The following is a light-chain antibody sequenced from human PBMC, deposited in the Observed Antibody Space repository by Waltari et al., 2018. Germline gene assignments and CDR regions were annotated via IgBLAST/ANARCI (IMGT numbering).Light chain of an antibody. Sequence: QSALTQPPSVSGPLGQTVSISCTGRDSAVVDFARVPWYRQSPGTAPKLLIYEVTTRPSGVPDRFSGSKSGNTASLTISGLQPEDDADYYCSSYNTRHTWVFGGGTTLTVL. CDR3: SSYNTRHTWV. V-gene: IGLV2-18*02. CDR1: DSAVVDFAR. J-gene: IGLJ3*02. CDR2: EVT.